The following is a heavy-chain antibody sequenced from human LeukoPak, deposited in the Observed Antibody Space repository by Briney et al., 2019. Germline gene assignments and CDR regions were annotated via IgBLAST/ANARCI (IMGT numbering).Heavy chain of an antibody. CDR2: ISSKTAGGTA. Sequence: GGSLRLSCAASGFTFNNAWMNWVRQPPGKGLEWVGRISSKTAGGTADYAAPVKGRFSISRDDSKSMLYLQMNSLKTEDTAVYYCTTEGYLRSGGGWESWDQRTLVTVSS. CDR3: TTEGYLRSGGGWES. J-gene: IGHJ5*02. CDR1: GFTFNNAW. D-gene: IGHD1-26*01. V-gene: IGHV3-15*07.